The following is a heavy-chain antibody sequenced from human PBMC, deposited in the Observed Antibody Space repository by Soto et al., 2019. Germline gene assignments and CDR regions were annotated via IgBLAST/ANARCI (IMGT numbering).Heavy chain of an antibody. Sequence: GGSLRLSCAGSGFNFSSFAMTWVRQAPGKGLEWVSTINGSGGSRFYAASVKGRFTLTRDNSKDTVYLQMNSLRAEDTAVYYCATLPPRYFDWLSGEDWFDPWGQGTLVTVSS. CDR1: GFNFSSFA. D-gene: IGHD3-9*01. CDR3: ATLPPRYFDWLSGEDWFDP. CDR2: INGSGGSR. V-gene: IGHV3-23*01. J-gene: IGHJ5*02.